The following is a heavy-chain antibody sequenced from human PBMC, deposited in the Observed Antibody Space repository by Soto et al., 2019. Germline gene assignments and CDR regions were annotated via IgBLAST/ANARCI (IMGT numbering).Heavy chain of an antibody. CDR3: ARGGLLWFGDPAPIDY. Sequence: SETLSLTCTVSGGSISSYYWSWIRQPPGKGLEWIGYTYYSGSTNYNPSLKSRVTISVDTSKNQFSLKLSSVTAADTAVYYCARGGLLWFGDPAPIDYWGQGTLVTVSS. V-gene: IGHV4-59*01. J-gene: IGHJ4*02. CDR2: TYYSGST. CDR1: GGSISSYY. D-gene: IGHD3-10*01.